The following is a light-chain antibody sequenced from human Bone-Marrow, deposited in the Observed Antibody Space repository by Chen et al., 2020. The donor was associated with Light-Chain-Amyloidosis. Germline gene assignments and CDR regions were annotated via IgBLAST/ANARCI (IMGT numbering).Light chain of an antibody. Sequence: SYVLTQPSSVSVAPGQTATIACGGNNIGSTSVHWYQQTPGQAPLLVVYDDSGRPSGVPGRLSGSNSGNTATLTSSGVEAGDEADYYCQVWDRSSDRPVFGGGTKLTVL. V-gene: IGLV3-21*02. CDR3: QVWDRSSDRPV. J-gene: IGLJ3*02. CDR2: DDS. CDR1: NIGSTS.